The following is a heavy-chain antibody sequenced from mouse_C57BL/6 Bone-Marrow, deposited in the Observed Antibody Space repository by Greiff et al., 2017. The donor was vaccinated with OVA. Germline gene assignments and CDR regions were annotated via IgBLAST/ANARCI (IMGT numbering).Heavy chain of an antibody. D-gene: IGHD1-1*01. V-gene: IGHV5-9-1*02. CDR1: GFTFSSYA. CDR2: ISSGGDYI. J-gene: IGHJ3*01. CDR3: TRPIYYYGSSPFAY. Sequence: EVMLVESGAGLVKPGGSLKLSCAASGFTFSSYAMSWVRQTPEKRLEWVAYISSGGDYIYYADPVKGRFTISRDNARNTLYLQLSILKSEYTAMYYCTRPIYYYGSSPFAYWGQGTLVTVSA.